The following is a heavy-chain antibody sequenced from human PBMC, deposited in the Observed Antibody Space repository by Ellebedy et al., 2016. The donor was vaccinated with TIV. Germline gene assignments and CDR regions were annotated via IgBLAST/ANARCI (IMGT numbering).Heavy chain of an antibody. CDR2: IYPYNGDT. CDR3: ARDRYSSSSSRANWFDP. V-gene: IGHV1-2*02. CDR1: GYTFTGYY. Sequence: ASVKVSCKASGYTFTGYYMHWVRQAPGQGLEWMGWIYPYNGDTNYAQKFRGRVTMTSDTSTRTGYMELSSLRSDDTAVYYCARDRYSSSSSRANWFDPWGQGTLVTVSS. J-gene: IGHJ5*02. D-gene: IGHD6-6*01.